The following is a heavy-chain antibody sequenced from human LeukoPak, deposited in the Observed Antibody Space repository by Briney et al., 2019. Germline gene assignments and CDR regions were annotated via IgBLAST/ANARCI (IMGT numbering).Heavy chain of an antibody. Sequence: XETLSLTCTVSGGSISSYYWSWIRQPPGKGLEWIGYIYYSGSTNYNPSLKSRDTISVDTSKNQFSLKLSSVTAADTAVYYCARAEDYYDSSGYFGDWGQGTLVTVSS. CDR3: ARAEDYYDSSGYFGD. CDR1: GGSISSYY. D-gene: IGHD3-22*01. J-gene: IGHJ4*02. V-gene: IGHV4-59*01. CDR2: IYYSGST.